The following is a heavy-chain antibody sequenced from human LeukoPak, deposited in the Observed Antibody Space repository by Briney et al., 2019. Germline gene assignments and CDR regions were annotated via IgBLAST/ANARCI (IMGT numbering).Heavy chain of an antibody. CDR2: INPSGGST. Sequence: ASVKVSCKASGYTFTSYYMHWVRQAPGQGLEWMGIINPSGGSTSYAQKFQGRVTMTRDTSTSTVYMELSSLRSEDTAVYYCARDQLAYCGGDCSYYYGMDVWGQGTTVTVSS. J-gene: IGHJ6*02. CDR3: ARDQLAYCGGDCSYYYGMDV. D-gene: IGHD2-21*02. V-gene: IGHV1-46*01. CDR1: GYTFTSYY.